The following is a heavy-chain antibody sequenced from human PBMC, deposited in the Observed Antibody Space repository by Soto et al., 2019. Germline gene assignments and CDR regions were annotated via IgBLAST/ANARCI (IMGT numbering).Heavy chain of an antibody. CDR1: GYTFTSYD. V-gene: IGHV1-8*01. D-gene: IGHD2-21*01. Sequence: ASVKVSCKASGYTFTSYDINWVQQATGQGLEWMGWMNPNSGNTAYAQKFQGRVTMTRNTSISTAYMELSSLRSEDTAVYYCAREVARGMDVWGQGTTVTVSS. J-gene: IGHJ6*02. CDR3: AREVARGMDV. CDR2: MNPNSGNT.